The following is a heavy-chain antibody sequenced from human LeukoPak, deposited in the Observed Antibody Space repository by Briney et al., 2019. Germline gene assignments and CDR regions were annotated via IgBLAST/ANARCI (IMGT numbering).Heavy chain of an antibody. CDR2: IYSSGNT. J-gene: IGHJ4*02. CDR1: GGSISGHY. D-gene: IGHD2-15*01. Sequence: SETLSLTCTVSGGSISGHYWSWIRQPPGKGLEWIGYIYSSGNTDYNPSLKSRVTISPDTSKNHFSLELSSVTAADTAAYYCARSILHSGGSCCWYYFDYWGQGTLVTVSS. V-gene: IGHV4-59*11. CDR3: ARSILHSGGSCCWYYFDY.